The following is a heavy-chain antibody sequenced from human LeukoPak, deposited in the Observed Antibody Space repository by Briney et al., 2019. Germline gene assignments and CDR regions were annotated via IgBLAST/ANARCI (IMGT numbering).Heavy chain of an antibody. CDR3: ATIPTGGLVRAGVIDV. D-gene: IGHD2-21*01. J-gene: IGHJ6*02. Sequence: PGGSLRLTCSASGFTFSRHHMTWVGQAPGKGLERVASISATSTFIEDADSVKGRFTISRDNAKNSVYLQMDSLKDEDTAVYYCATIPTGGLVRAGVIDVWGQGTTVTVSS. CDR1: GFTFSRHH. V-gene: IGHV3-21*01. CDR2: ISATSTFI.